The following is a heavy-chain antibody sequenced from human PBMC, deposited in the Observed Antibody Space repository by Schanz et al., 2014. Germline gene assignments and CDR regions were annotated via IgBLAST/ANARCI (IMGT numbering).Heavy chain of an antibody. D-gene: IGHD2-2*01. CDR3: ARDRRRYCSTASCLHDNWFDP. V-gene: IGHV1-18*01. J-gene: IGHJ5*02. Sequence: QVQLVQSGAEVKKPGSSVKVSCKASGGTFSTYTISWVRQAPGQGLEWMGWIGAYTNNTNYAQKVQGRVTMTTDTSTGTAYMELRSLRSDDTAVYYCARDRRRYCSTASCLHDNWFDPWGQGTLVIVSS. CDR2: IGAYTNNT. CDR1: GGTFSTYT.